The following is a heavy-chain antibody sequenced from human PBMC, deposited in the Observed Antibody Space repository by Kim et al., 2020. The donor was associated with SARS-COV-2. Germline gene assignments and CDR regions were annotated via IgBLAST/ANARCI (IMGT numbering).Heavy chain of an antibody. CDR2: ISGSGGST. J-gene: IGHJ2*01. CDR3: AKGPPNVVPAAIPYWYFDL. D-gene: IGHD2-2*01. CDR1: GFTFSSYA. Sequence: GGSLRLSCAASGFTFSSYAMSWVRQAPGKGLEWVSAISGSGGSTYYADSVKGRFTISRDNSKNTLYLQMNSLRAEDTAVYYCAKGPPNVVPAAIPYWYFDLWGRGTLVTVSS. V-gene: IGHV3-23*01.